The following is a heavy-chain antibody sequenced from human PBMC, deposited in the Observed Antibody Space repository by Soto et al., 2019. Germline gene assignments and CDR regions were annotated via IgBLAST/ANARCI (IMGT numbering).Heavy chain of an antibody. V-gene: IGHV4-31*03. Sequence: QVQLQESGPGLVKPSQTLSLTCTVSGGSISSGGYYWSWIRQHPGKGLEWIGYIYYSGSTYYNPSLKSRVTRSVDTSKNQFSLKLSSVTAADTAVYYCAREDSSSPRGNWFDPWGQGTLVTVSS. CDR3: AREDSSSPRGNWFDP. J-gene: IGHJ5*02. CDR2: IYYSGST. CDR1: GGSISSGGYY. D-gene: IGHD6-6*01.